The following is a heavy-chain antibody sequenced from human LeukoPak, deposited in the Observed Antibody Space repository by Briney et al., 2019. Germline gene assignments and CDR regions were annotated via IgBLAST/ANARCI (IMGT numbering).Heavy chain of an antibody. CDR2: IFTSGST. J-gene: IGHJ4*02. D-gene: IGHD3-22*01. CDR3: TRGLYDSSGYYYVDY. V-gene: IGHV4-4*07. Sequence: TSETLSLTCTVSGGSISSYYWSWIRQPAGMGLEWIGRIFTSGSTNYNPSLKSRVTMSVDTSKNQLSLKLSSVTAADTAVYYCTRGLYDSSGYYYVDYWGQGTLVTVSS. CDR1: GGSISSYY.